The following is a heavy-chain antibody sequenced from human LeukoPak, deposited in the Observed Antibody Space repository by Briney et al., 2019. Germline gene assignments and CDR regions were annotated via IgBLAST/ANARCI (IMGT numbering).Heavy chain of an antibody. D-gene: IGHD5-18*01. Sequence: SETLSLTCTVSGGSISSYYWSWIRQPPGKGLEWIGYIYYSGSTNYNPSLESRVTISVDTSKNQFSLKLSSVTAADTAVYYCATSSGGIHLDGYDYWGQGTLVTVSS. J-gene: IGHJ4*02. CDR2: IYYSGST. V-gene: IGHV4-59*01. CDR3: ATSSGGIHLDGYDY. CDR1: GGSISSYY.